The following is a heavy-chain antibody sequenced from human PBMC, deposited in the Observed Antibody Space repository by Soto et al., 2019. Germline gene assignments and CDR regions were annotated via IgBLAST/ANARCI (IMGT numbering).Heavy chain of an antibody. CDR2: ISGSGDST. J-gene: IGHJ4*02. Sequence: GGSLRLSCAASGFTFSDYCIHWIRRAPGKGLEWFSYISGSGDSTYYADPAKGRFTISRDNSKNTLYLQMNSLRAEDTAVYYCAKEYEYSSGWERIDYWGQGTLVTVSS. D-gene: IGHD6-19*01. CDR1: GFTFSDYC. V-gene: IGHV3-23*01. CDR3: AKEYEYSSGWERIDY.